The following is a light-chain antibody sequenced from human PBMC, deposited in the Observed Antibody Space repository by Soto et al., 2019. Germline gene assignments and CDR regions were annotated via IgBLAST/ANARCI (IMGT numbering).Light chain of an antibody. V-gene: IGKV1-33*01. CDR1: QDISTY. CDR2: TVP. Sequence: DIQMTQSPSSLSASLGDRVTITCRASQDISTYLNWYQQKPGKAPNLLIYTVPNLETGVPSRFSGSGSGTVFTLTISALQPEDIATYYCQQYNSLPYTFGQGTGLEIE. J-gene: IGKJ2*01. CDR3: QQYNSLPYT.